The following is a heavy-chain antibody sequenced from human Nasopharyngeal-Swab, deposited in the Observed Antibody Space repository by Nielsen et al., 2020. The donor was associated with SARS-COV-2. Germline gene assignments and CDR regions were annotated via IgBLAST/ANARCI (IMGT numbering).Heavy chain of an antibody. CDR1: GYTFTSYG. CDR2: MNPNSGNT. D-gene: IGHD2-2*01. Sequence: ASVKVSCKTPGYTFTSYGISWVRQAPGQGLEWMGWMNPNSGNTGYAQKFQGRVTMTRNTSISTAYMELSSLRSEDTAVYYCARGSREIDYWGQGTLVTVSS. V-gene: IGHV1-8*02. J-gene: IGHJ4*02. CDR3: ARGSREIDY.